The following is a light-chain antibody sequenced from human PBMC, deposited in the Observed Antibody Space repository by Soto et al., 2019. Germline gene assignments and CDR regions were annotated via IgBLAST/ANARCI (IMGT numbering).Light chain of an antibody. V-gene: IGKV1-33*01. Sequence: DIQMTQSPSTPSGSVGDRVTITCRASQTISNYLNWYQQKPGKAPKLLIYDASNLETGVPSRFSGSGSGTDFTFTISSLQPEEIATCYRQQQHTRPIPFAGGTKV. J-gene: IGKJ4*01. CDR1: QTISNY. CDR2: DAS. CDR3: QQQHTRPIP.